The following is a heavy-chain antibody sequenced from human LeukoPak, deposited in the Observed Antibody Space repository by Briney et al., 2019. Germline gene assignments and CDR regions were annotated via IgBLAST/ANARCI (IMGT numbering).Heavy chain of an antibody. CDR2: IYSGGST. CDR3: ARITMVRGADYGMDV. CDR1: GFTVSSNY. Sequence: GGSLRLSCAASGFTVSSNYMSWVRQAPGKGLEWVSVIYSGGSTCYADSVKGRFTISRDNSKNTLYLQMNSLRAEDTAVYYCARITMVRGADYGMDVWGQGTTVTVSS. D-gene: IGHD3-10*01. V-gene: IGHV3-53*01. J-gene: IGHJ6*02.